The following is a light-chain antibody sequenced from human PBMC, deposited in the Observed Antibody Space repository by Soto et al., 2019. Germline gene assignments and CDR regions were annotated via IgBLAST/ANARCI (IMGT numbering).Light chain of an antibody. V-gene: IGLV2-14*03. CDR3: SSYSTSFFYV. CDR1: SSDIGFYNY. J-gene: IGLJ1*01. CDR2: GAT. Sequence: QSVLTQPASVSGSPGQSITISCTGTSSDIGFYNYVSWYQQYPGKAPNLLIYGATNRPSGVSYRFSGSKSGSTASLTISGLRDEDEADYYCSSYSTSFFYVFGTGTKVTVL.